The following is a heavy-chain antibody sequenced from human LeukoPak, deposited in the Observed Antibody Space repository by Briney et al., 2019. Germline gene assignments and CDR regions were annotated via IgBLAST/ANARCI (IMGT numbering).Heavy chain of an antibody. Sequence: GGSLRLPCAASGFTFSSYAMSWVRQAPGKGLEWVSVIHSGGSTYYADSVKGRFIISRDNSKSTLYLQMNSLRAEDTAVYYCARDAYCGGDCYFAFQHWGQGTLVTVSS. D-gene: IGHD2-21*02. V-gene: IGHV3-66*01. J-gene: IGHJ1*01. CDR2: IHSGGST. CDR1: GFTFSSYA. CDR3: ARDAYCGGDCYFAFQH.